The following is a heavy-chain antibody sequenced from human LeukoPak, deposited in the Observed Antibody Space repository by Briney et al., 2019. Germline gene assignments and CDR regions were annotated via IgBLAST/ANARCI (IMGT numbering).Heavy chain of an antibody. CDR3: ARRGSSGLIDY. Sequence: SETLSLTCTVSGGSISSYYWSWIRQPPGKGLEWIGCIYYSGSTNYNPSLKSRVTISVDTSKNQFSLKLSSVTAADTAVYYCARRGSSGLIDYWGQGTLVTVSS. V-gene: IGHV4-59*08. J-gene: IGHJ4*02. D-gene: IGHD3-22*01. CDR1: GGSISSYY. CDR2: IYYSGST.